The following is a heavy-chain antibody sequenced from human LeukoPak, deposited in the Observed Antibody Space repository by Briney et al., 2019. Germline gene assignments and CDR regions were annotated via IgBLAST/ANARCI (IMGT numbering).Heavy chain of an antibody. CDR3: AKDRGDYDAFDI. CDR1: GFTSSSYG. D-gene: IGHD4-17*01. Sequence: GGSLRLSCAASGFTSSSYGMHWVRQAPGKGLERVAFIRYDGSNKYYADSVKGRFTISRDNSKNTLYLQMNSLRAEDTAVYYCAKDRGDYDAFDIWGQGTMVTVSS. V-gene: IGHV3-30*02. J-gene: IGHJ3*02. CDR2: IRYDGSNK.